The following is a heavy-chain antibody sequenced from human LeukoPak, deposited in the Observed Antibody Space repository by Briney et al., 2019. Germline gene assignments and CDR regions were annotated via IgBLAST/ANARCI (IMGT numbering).Heavy chain of an antibody. V-gene: IGHV3-30*18. Sequence: PGGSLRLSCKTSGFTFSDYGMHWVRQAPGKGLEWVAVISNDALNQYYADSVKGRFTISRDDSKNTLYLQMNSLRAEDTAVYYCAKRYCSGGSCKVNYFDYWGQGTLVTVSS. J-gene: IGHJ4*02. CDR3: AKRYCSGGSCKVNYFDY. CDR2: ISNDALNQ. D-gene: IGHD2-15*01. CDR1: GFTFSDYG.